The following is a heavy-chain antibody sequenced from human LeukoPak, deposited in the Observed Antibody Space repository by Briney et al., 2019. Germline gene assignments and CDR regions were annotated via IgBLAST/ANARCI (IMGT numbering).Heavy chain of an antibody. CDR1: GGSFSGYY. D-gene: IGHD2-8*01. V-gene: IGHV4-34*01. CDR3: ARIMDTAWGMDV. CDR2: INHSGST. Sequence: PSETLSLTCAVYGGSFSGYYWSWIRQPPGKGLEWIGEINHSGSTNYNPSLKSRVTISVDTSKKHFSLRLTSVTAADTALYYCARIMDTAWGMDVWGQGTTVTVSS. J-gene: IGHJ6*02.